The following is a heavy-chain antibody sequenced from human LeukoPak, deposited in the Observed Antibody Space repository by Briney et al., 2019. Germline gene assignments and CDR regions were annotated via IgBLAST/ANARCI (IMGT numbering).Heavy chain of an antibody. CDR1: GITISTYF. V-gene: IGHV4-4*07. CDR3: GGCRLRVFVASITDYMDV. CDR2: INASGST. Sequence: SETLSLTCTASGITISTYFWSWIRQPAGKGLEWIGRINASGSTKYNPSLKSRVTMSIDKTKNQLLLTVTSVTAADTVVYVPGGCRLRVFVASITDYMDVWGKGTTVTVSS. J-gene: IGHJ6*03. D-gene: IGHD6-19*01.